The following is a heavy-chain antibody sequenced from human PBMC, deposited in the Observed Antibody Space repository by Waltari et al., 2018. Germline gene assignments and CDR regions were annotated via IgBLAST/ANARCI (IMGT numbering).Heavy chain of an antibody. CDR2: ISSSSSYI. J-gene: IGHJ6*03. CDR3: ARDYCSSTSCYRGLYYYYYYYMDV. CDR1: GFTFSSYS. D-gene: IGHD2-2*01. V-gene: IGHV3-21*01. Sequence: EVQLVESGGGLVKPGGSLRLSCAASGFTFSSYSMNWVRQAPGKGLEWVSSISSSSSYIYYADSVKGRFTISRDNAKNSLYLQMNSLRAEDTAVYYCARDYCSSTSCYRGLYYYYYYYMDVWGKGTTVTISS.